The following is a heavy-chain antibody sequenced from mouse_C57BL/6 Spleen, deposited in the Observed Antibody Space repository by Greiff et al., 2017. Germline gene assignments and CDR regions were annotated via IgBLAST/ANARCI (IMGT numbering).Heavy chain of an antibody. Sequence: VKLQQSGAELVKPGASVKISCKASGYAFSSYWMNWVKQRPGKGLEWIGQIYPGDGDTKYNGKFKGKATLTAYKSSSTAYMQLSSLTSEDAAVYFCARGILYDGYWYFDVWGTGTTVTVSS. J-gene: IGHJ1*03. CDR1: GYAFSSYW. V-gene: IGHV1-80*01. D-gene: IGHD2-3*01. CDR3: ARGILYDGYWYFDV. CDR2: IYPGDGDT.